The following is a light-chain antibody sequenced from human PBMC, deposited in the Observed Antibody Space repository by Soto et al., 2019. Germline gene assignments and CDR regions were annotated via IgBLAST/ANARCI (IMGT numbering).Light chain of an antibody. Sequence: QSALTQPRSVSGSPGQSVTISCTGISSDVDSYNRVSWYQQPPGTAPKLMIYEVSNRPSGVPDRFSGSKSGNTASLTISRLQAEDEADYYCCSYAGSHTWVFGTGTKLTVL. CDR3: CSYAGSHTWV. CDR2: EVS. V-gene: IGLV2-18*02. J-gene: IGLJ1*01. CDR1: SSDVDSYNR.